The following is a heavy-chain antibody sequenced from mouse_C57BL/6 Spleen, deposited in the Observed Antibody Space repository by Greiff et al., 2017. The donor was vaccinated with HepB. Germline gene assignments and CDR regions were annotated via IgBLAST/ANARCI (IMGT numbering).Heavy chain of an antibody. Sequence: VQLQQPGAELVRPGSSVKLSCKASGYTFTSYWMHWVKQRPIQGLEWIGNIDPSDSETHYNQKFKDKATLTVDKSSSTAYMQLSSLTSEDSAVYYCARGYDGYYGEAFAYWGQGTLVTVSA. V-gene: IGHV1-52*01. J-gene: IGHJ3*01. D-gene: IGHD2-3*01. CDR1: GYTFTSYW. CDR3: ARGYDGYYGEAFAY. CDR2: IDPSDSET.